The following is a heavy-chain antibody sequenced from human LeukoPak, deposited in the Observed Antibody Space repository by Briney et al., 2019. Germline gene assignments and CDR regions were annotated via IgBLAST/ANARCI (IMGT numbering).Heavy chain of an antibody. D-gene: IGHD6-19*01. CDR3: ARQNGIAVAGNH. CDR1: GGSISSSSYY. J-gene: IGHJ5*02. V-gene: IGHV4-39*01. CDR2: IYYSGST. Sequence: PSETLSLTCTVSGGSISSSSYYWGWIRQPPGKGLEWIGSIYYSGSTYYNPSLKSRVTISVDTSKNQFSLKLSSVTAADTAEYYCARQNGIAVAGNHWGQGTLVTVSS.